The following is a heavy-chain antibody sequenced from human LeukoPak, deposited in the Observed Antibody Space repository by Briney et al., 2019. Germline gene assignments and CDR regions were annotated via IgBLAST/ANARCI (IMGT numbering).Heavy chain of an antibody. V-gene: IGHV4-59*08. CDR1: GGSISSYY. Sequence: NTSETLSLTCTVSGGSISSYYWSWIRQPPGKGLEWIGYIHYSGSTNYNPSLKSRVTISVDTSKNQFSLKLSSVTAADTAVYYCARLDFGDSSGWYDTGPLTYYFDYWGQGTLVTVSS. D-gene: IGHD6-19*01. CDR2: IHYSGST. J-gene: IGHJ4*02. CDR3: ARLDFGDSSGWYDTGPLTYYFDY.